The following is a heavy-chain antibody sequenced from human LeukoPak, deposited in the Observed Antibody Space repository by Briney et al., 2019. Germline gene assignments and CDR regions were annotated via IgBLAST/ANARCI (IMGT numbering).Heavy chain of an antibody. CDR2: ISSSSSYI. Sequence: PGGSLRLSCAASGFTFSSYSMNWVRQAPGKGLEWVSSISSSSSYIYYADSVKGRFTISRDNSKNTLYLQMNSLRAEDTAVYYCARNGRGYSNYDYYYYYMDVWGKGTTVTVSS. D-gene: IGHD4-11*01. V-gene: IGHV3-21*04. CDR3: ARNGRGYSNYDYYYYYMDV. CDR1: GFTFSSYS. J-gene: IGHJ6*03.